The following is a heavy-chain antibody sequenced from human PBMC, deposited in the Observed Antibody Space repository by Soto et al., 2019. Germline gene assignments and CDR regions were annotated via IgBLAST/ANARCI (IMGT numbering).Heavy chain of an antibody. D-gene: IGHD6-13*01. CDR3: ARDQQLAYFDN. J-gene: IGHJ4*02. Sequence: QVQLQESGPGLVKPSQTLSLTCTVSGGSISSGGYYWSWIRQHPGEGLEWIGYIYYSGSTHYNPSLKSRVTISVDTSKTQFSLNLSSVTAADTAVYYCARDQQLAYFDNWGQGTLVTVSS. CDR1: GGSISSGGYY. CDR2: IYYSGST. V-gene: IGHV4-31*03.